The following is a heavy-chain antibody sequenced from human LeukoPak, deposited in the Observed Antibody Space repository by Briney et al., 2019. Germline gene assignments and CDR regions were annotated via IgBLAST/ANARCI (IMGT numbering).Heavy chain of an antibody. D-gene: IGHD3-22*01. CDR3: AKDLSVTMIVVVIPNDAFDI. J-gene: IGHJ3*02. CDR2: ISGSGGST. CDR1: GFTFSSYA. V-gene: IGHV3-23*01. Sequence: GSLRLSCAASGFTFSSYAMSWVRQAPGKGLECVSAISGSGGSTYYADSVKGRFTISRDNSKNTLYLQMNSLRAEDTAVYYCAKDLSVTMIVVVIPNDAFDIWGQGTMVTVSS.